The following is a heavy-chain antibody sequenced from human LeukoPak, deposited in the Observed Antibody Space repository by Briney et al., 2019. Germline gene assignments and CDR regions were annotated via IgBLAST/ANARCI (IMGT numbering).Heavy chain of an antibody. V-gene: IGHV4-61*01. D-gene: IGHD4-23*01. CDR2: IYYSGST. Sequence: PSETLSLTCTVSGGSVSSGSYYWSWIQQPPGKGLEWIGYIYYSGSTNYNPSLKSRVTISVDTSKNQFSLKLSSVTAADTAVYYCARGHMWYGGNSVYYYYGMDVWGQGTTVTVSS. CDR1: GGSVSSGSYY. CDR3: ARGHMWYGGNSVYYYYGMDV. J-gene: IGHJ6*02.